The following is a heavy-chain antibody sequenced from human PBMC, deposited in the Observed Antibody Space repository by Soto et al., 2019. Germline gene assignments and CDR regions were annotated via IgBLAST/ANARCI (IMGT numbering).Heavy chain of an antibody. CDR2: INPNSGAT. V-gene: IGHV1-2*02. Sequence: QVQLLQSGAEVKKPGASVKVSCKASGYTFTGYFMHWVRQAPGEGLEWMGWINPNSGATKYAPKFQGRVTMTRDTSNRTAYLELSRLTSDVTAIYYCARGGGTTLAPLPWGQGTPVTVSS. CDR1: GYTFTGYF. J-gene: IGHJ5*02. D-gene: IGHD3-16*01. CDR3: ARGGGTTLAPLP.